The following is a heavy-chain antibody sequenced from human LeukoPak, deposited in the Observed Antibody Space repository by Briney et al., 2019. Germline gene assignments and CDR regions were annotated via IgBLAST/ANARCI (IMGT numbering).Heavy chain of an antibody. D-gene: IGHD4-17*01. CDR3: ARRRAYNDYAAGLYYYFMDV. V-gene: IGHV4-59*01. J-gene: IGHJ6*03. CDR2: IYYTGST. CDR1: GGSINSYY. Sequence: SETLSLTCSVSGGSINSYYWSWMRQPPGKGLEWIGFIYYTGSTNYDPSLRSRVTISVDTSKNQVSLKLSSVTAADTAVYYCARRRAYNDYAAGLYYYFMDVWGKGTTVVVSS.